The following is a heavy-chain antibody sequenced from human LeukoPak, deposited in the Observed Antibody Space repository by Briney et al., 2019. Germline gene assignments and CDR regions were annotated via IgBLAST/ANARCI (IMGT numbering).Heavy chain of an antibody. Sequence: SETLSLACAVYGGSFSGYYWSWIRQPPGKGLEWIGEINHSGSTNYNPSLKSRVTISVDTSKNQFSLKLSSVTAADTAVYYCARRIAARPSWFDPWGQGTLVTVSS. CDR2: INHSGST. CDR3: ARRIAARPSWFDP. D-gene: IGHD6-6*01. J-gene: IGHJ5*02. V-gene: IGHV4-34*01. CDR1: GGSFSGYY.